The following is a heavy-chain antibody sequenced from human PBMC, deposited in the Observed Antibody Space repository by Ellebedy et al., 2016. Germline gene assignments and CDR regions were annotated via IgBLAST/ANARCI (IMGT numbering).Heavy chain of an antibody. D-gene: IGHD7-27*01. V-gene: IGHV1-18*01. CDR2: ISAYNGNT. CDR3: ARHTTANWGSFYFDY. Sequence: ASVKVSCKASGYTFTSYGISWVRQAPGQGLEWMGWISAYNGNTNYAQKLQGRVTMTTDTSTSTAYMELRSLRSDDTAVYYCARHTTANWGSFYFDYWGQGTLVTVSS. CDR1: GYTFTSYG. J-gene: IGHJ4*02.